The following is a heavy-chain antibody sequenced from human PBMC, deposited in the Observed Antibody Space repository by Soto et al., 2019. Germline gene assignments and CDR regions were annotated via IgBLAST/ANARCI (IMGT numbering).Heavy chain of an antibody. CDR3: ARDPSYYDSSGYYF. D-gene: IGHD3-22*01. CDR2: IYSGGST. V-gene: IGHV3-53*01. Sequence: PGGSLTLSCAASGFTVSSNYMSWVRQAPGKGLEWVSVIYSGGSTYYADSVKGRFTISRDNSKNTLYLQMNSLRAEDTAVYYCARDPSYYDSSGYYFWGQGTLVTVSS. CDR1: GFTVSSNY. J-gene: IGHJ4*02.